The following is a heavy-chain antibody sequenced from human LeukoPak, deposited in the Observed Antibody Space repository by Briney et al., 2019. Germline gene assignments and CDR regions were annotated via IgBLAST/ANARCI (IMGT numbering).Heavy chain of an antibody. J-gene: IGHJ4*02. CDR2: IIPIFGTA. CDR3: ARVSAAGGYDWAYYFDY. V-gene: IGHV1-69*06. CDR1: GGTFSSYA. Sequence: ASVKVSCKASGGTFSSYAISWVRQAPGQGLEWMGGIIPIFGTANYAQKFQGRVTITADKSTGTAYMELSSLRSEDTAVYYCARVSAAGGYDWAYYFDYWGQGTLVTVSS. D-gene: IGHD5-12*01.